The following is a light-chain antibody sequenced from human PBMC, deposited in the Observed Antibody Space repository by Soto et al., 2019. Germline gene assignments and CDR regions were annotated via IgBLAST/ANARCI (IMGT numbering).Light chain of an antibody. J-gene: IGKJ1*01. V-gene: IGKV1-39*01. Sequence: DIQMTQSPSSLSASVGDRVTITCRASQSISSYLNWYQQKPGKAPKLLIYAASSLQSGVPSRFSGSGSGTDFTLTISSLQSEDFAVYYCQQYNNWLWTFGQGTKVDIK. CDR2: AAS. CDR3: QQYNNWLWT. CDR1: QSISSY.